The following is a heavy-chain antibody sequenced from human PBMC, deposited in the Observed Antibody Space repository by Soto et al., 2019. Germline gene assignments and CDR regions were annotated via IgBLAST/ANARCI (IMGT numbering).Heavy chain of an antibody. CDR1: GGSISSYY. CDR3: ASGSTVGYCSGGSCYPYFDY. V-gene: IGHV4-59*12. Sequence: SETLSLTCTVSGGSISSYYWSWIRQPPGKGLEGIGYIYYSGSTNYNPSLKSRVTISVDKSKNQFSLKLSSVTAADTAVYYCASGSTVGYCSGGSCYPYFDYWGQGTLVTVSS. J-gene: IGHJ4*02. CDR2: IYYSGST. D-gene: IGHD2-15*01.